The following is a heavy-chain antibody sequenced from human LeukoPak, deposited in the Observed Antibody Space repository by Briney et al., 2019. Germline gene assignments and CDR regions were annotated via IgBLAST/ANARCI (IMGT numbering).Heavy chain of an antibody. Sequence: SQTLSLTCTVSGGSISSGSYYWSWIRQPAGKGLEWIGRIYTSGSTNYNPSLKGRVTISVDTSKNQFSLKLSSVTAADTAVYYCAREGTWGQGTLVTVSS. V-gene: IGHV4-61*02. CDR3: AREGT. J-gene: IGHJ5*02. CDR2: IYTSGST. CDR1: GGSISSGSYY.